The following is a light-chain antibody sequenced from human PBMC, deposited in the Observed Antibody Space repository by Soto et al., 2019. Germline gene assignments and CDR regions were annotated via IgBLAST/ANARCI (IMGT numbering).Light chain of an antibody. J-gene: IGLJ2*01. CDR3: SSYTSSDTLV. Sequence: QSALTQPASVSGSPGQSITISCTGTSSDVGNYNSVSWYQQHPGKAPKLMIYEVSNRPSGVSNRFSGSKSGNTASLTISGLQAEDEADYYCSSYTSSDTLVFGGGTKLTVL. CDR2: EVS. CDR1: SSDVGNYNS. V-gene: IGLV2-14*01.